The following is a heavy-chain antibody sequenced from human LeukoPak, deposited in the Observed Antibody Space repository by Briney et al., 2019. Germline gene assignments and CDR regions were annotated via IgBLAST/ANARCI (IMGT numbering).Heavy chain of an antibody. Sequence: GGSLRLSCAASGFTFSSYWMHWVRQAPGKGLVWVSRINSDGSSTSYAGSVKGRFTISRDNAKNTLYLQMNSQRAEDTAVYYCAREDDPDYGGNADAFDIWGQGTMVTVSS. CDR1: GFTFSSYW. D-gene: IGHD4-23*01. CDR2: INSDGSST. J-gene: IGHJ3*02. CDR3: AREDDPDYGGNADAFDI. V-gene: IGHV3-74*01.